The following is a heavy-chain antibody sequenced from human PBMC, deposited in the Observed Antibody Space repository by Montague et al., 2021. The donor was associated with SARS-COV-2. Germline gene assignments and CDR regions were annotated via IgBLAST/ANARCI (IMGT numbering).Heavy chain of an antibody. J-gene: IGHJ6*02. CDR3: ARDGRRQLVRISGMDV. CDR1: GGSISSSSYY. D-gene: IGHD6-13*01. CDR2: LYYSGST. V-gene: IGHV4-39*07. Sequence: SETLSLTCTVSGGSISSSSYYWGWLRHPPGKGREWIGSLYYSGSTYYNPSLKSRVTISVDTSKNQFSLMLSSVTAADAAEYYCARDGRRQLVRISGMDVWGQGTTVTVSS.